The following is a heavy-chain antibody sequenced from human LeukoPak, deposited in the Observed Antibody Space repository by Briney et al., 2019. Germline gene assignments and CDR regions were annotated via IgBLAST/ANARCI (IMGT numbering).Heavy chain of an antibody. V-gene: IGHV3-30-3*01. CDR3: ARLYSYYYDSSGHPTSWDYYYGMDV. D-gene: IGHD3-22*01. CDR2: ISYDGSNK. Sequence: GGSLRLSCAASGFTFSSYAMHWVRQAPGKGLEWVAVISYDGSNKYYADSVKGRFTISRDNSKNTLCLQMNSLRAEDTAVYYCARLYSYYYDSSGHPTSWDYYYGMDVWGQGTTVTVSS. J-gene: IGHJ6*02. CDR1: GFTFSSYA.